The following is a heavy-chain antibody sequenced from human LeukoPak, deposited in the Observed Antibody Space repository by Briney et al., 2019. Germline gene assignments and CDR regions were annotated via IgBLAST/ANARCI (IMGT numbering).Heavy chain of an antibody. CDR2: ISGCGGST. V-gene: IGHV3-23*01. CDR1: GFTFSSYA. J-gene: IGHJ4*02. D-gene: IGHD1-26*01. CDR3: AKDHGVVGATDYFDY. Sequence: PGGSLRLSCAASGFTFSSYAMSWVRQAPGKGLEWVSAISGCGGSTYYADSVKGRFTISRDNSKNTLYLQMNSLRAEDTAVYYCAKDHGVVGATDYFDYWGQGTLVTVSS.